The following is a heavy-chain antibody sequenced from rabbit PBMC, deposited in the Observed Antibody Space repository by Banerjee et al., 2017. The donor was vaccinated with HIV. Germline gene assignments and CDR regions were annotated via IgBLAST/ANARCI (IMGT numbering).Heavy chain of an antibody. D-gene: IGHD7-1*01. CDR1: GFSFSSSYW. J-gene: IGHJ4*01. CDR2: IAAGSSGST. CDR3: ARELLGGVGYNSFDL. V-gene: IGHV1S40*01. Sequence: QSLEESGGDLVKPGASLTLTCTASGFSFSSSYWICWVRQAPGKGLEWIACIAAGSSGSTYYASWAKGRFTISETSSTTVTLQMTSLTAADTATYFCARELLGGVGYNSFDLWGPGTLVTVS.